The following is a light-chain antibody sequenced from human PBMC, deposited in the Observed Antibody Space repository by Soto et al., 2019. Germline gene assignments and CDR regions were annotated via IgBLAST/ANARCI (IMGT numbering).Light chain of an antibody. V-gene: IGKV3-11*01. Sequence: TQSPSTLSASVGDRVTITCRASQSLSRFLAWYQQKPGQAPRLLIYDASNRATGVPARFSGSGSGTDFTLTISSLEPEDFAVYYCQQRTNWLTFGGGTKVDIK. CDR1: QSLSRF. CDR2: DAS. J-gene: IGKJ4*01. CDR3: QQRTNWLT.